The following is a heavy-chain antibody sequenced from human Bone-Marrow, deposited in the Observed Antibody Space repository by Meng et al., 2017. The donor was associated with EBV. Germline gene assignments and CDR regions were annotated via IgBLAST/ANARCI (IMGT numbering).Heavy chain of an antibody. D-gene: IGHD2-21*01. CDR2: VYYTGAT. CDR3: ARESYGDRRTGGRYDFDY. CDR1: GASVRRTSHY. Sequence: VTLYSTCISSGASVRRTSHYVTWIRKTRGTGWEWFAYVYYTGATNYSPSLKGRATISVNTAENRFSLTVTSVTASDTAMYYCARESYGDRRTGGRYDFDYWGPGRLVTVSS. V-gene: IGHV4-61*01. J-gene: IGHJ4*02.